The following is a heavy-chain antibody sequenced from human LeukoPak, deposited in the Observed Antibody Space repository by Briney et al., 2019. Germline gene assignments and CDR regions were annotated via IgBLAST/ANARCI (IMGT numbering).Heavy chain of an antibody. J-gene: IGHJ4*02. CDR3: AADYGSGSYVAFDY. Sequence: GTSVKVSCKASGFIFTSSAVHWVRQARGQRHEWIGWIVVGSGNTNYAQKFQERVTITRDMSTSTAYMELSSLRSEDTAVYYCAADYGSGSYVAFDYWGQGTLVTVSS. CDR1: GFIFTSSA. D-gene: IGHD3-10*01. V-gene: IGHV1-58*01. CDR2: IVVGSGNT.